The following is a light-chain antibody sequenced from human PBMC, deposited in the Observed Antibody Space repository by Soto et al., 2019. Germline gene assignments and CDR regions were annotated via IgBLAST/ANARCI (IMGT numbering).Light chain of an antibody. CDR1: QSISSW. J-gene: IGKJ1*01. CDR2: DAS. V-gene: IGKV1-5*02. CDR3: QQYNSYPWT. Sequence: DIQMTQSPSTLSACVGDRVTIICRASQSISSWLAWYQQKPGKAPKLLIYDASSLESGVPSRFSGSGSGTEITLTITSLQPDDFATYYCQQYNSYPWTFGQGTKVDIK.